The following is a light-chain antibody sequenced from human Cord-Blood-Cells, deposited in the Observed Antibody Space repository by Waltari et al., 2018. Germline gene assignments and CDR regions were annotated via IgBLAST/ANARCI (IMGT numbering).Light chain of an antibody. J-gene: IGKJ4*01. V-gene: IGKV1-39*01. Sequence: DIQMTQSPSSLSASVADRVTITCRASQSLSSYLNWYQQKPGKAPKLLIYAASSLQSGVPSRFSGSGSGTDFTLTISSLQPEDFATYYCQQSYSTPPTFGGGTKVEIK. CDR3: QQSYSTPPT. CDR2: AAS. CDR1: QSLSSY.